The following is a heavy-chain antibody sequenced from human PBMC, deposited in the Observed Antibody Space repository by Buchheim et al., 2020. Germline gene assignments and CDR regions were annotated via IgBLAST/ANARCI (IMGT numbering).Heavy chain of an antibody. J-gene: IGHJ4*02. CDR2: IKEDGSEK. D-gene: IGHD1-26*01. CDR1: GFTFSSYS. V-gene: IGHV3-7*01. Sequence: EVQLVESGGGLVQPGGSLRLSCAASGFTFSSYSMSWVRQAPGKGLEWVAKIKEDGSEKYYVDSVKGRFTMSRDNAKNSLYLQMNSLRAEDTAVYYCARGGSYRFDYWGQGTL. CDR3: ARGGSYRFDY.